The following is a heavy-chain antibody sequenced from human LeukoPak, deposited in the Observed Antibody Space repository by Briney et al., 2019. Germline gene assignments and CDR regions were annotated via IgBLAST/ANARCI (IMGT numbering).Heavy chain of an antibody. CDR3: ARDSVGANTGGWFDP. V-gene: IGHV3-30-3*01. CDR1: GFTFSSYA. Sequence: PGRSLRLSCAASGFTFSSYAMHWVRQAPGKGLEWVAVISYDGSNKYYADSVKGRFTISRDNSKNTLYLQMNSLRAEDTAVYYCARDSVGANTGGWFDPWGQGTLVTVSS. CDR2: ISYDGSNK. D-gene: IGHD1-26*01. J-gene: IGHJ5*02.